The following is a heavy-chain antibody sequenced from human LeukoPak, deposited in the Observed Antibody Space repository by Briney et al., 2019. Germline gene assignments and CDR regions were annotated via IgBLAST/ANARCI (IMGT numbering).Heavy chain of an antibody. V-gene: IGHV1-46*01. CDR2: INPSGGST. CDR1: GYSFTKYV. Sequence: ASVKVSCKASGYSFTKYVVNWVRQAPGQGLEWMGLINPSGGSTRYAQKFQGRVTMTRDMSTSTVYMELSSLRSEDTAVYYCARALPHRRLMDTTMEQHWFDPWGQGTLVTVSS. J-gene: IGHJ5*02. CDR3: ARALPHRRLMDTTMEQHWFDP. D-gene: IGHD5-18*01.